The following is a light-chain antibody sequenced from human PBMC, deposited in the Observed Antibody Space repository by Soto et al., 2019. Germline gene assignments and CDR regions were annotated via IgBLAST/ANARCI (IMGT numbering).Light chain of an antibody. CDR3: QQSNNWPPWT. Sequence: EIVMTQSPATLSVSPGERATLSCRASQSVSSNLAWYQQKPGQAPRLLIYGASTRASGIPARFSGSGSGTEVTLSSSSLQSTDFAVYYCQQSNNWPPWTFGQGTKVEIK. V-gene: IGKV3-15*01. CDR1: QSVSSN. CDR2: GAS. J-gene: IGKJ1*01.